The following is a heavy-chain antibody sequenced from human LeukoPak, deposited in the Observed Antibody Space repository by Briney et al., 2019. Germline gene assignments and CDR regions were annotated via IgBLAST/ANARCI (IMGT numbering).Heavy chain of an antibody. V-gene: IGHV3-30*02. CDR3: AKDVNAAGYSDNLDY. CDR2: IRYDGSNK. D-gene: IGHD6-13*01. Sequence: GGSLRLSCAASGFTFSSYGMHWVRQAPGKGLEWVAFIRYDGSNKYYADSVKGRFTISRDNSKNTLYLQMNSLRAEDTAVYYCAKDVNAAGYSDNLDYWGQGTLVTVSS. CDR1: GFTFSSYG. J-gene: IGHJ4*02.